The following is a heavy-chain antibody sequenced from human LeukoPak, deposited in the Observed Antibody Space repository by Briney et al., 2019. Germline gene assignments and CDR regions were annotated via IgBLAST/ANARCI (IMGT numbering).Heavy chain of an antibody. Sequence: PGGSLRLSCAASGFTFSSYWMPWVRQAPGKGLVWVSRINSDGSDTTYADSVKGRFTISRDTAKNTLYLQMNSLRAEDTAVYYCARAVYDSSGYNWFDPWGQGTLVTVSS. CDR1: GFTFSSYW. CDR2: INSDGSDT. V-gene: IGHV3-74*01. CDR3: ARAVYDSSGYNWFDP. J-gene: IGHJ5*02. D-gene: IGHD3-22*01.